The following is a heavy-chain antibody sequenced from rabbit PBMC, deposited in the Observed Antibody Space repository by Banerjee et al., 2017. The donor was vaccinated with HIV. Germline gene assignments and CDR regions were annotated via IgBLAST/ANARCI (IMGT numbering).Heavy chain of an antibody. CDR3: ARCNNGNGWAGDL. V-gene: IGHV1S40*01. J-gene: IGHJ4*01. CDR1: GFSFSSSHY. D-gene: IGHD4-1*01. CDR2: IYAGSSGST. Sequence: QSLEESGGDLVKPGASLTLTCTASGFSFSSSHYMCWVRQAPGKGLEWIACIYAGSSGSTYYASWAKGRFTISKTSSTTVTLQMTSLTAADTATYFCARCNNGNGWAGDLWGPGTLVTVS.